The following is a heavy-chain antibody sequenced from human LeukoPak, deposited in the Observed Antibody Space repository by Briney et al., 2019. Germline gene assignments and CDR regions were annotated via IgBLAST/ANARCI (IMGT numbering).Heavy chain of an antibody. CDR1: GGSISSSSYY. CDR2: IYYSGST. CDR3: AREVRFPLGWFDP. Sequence: SETLSLTCTVSGGSISSSSYYWGWIRQPPGKGLEWIGSIYYSGSTYYNPSLKSRVTMSVDTSKNQFSLKLSSVTAADTAVYYCAREVRFPLGWFDPWGQGTLVTVSS. V-gene: IGHV4-39*07. D-gene: IGHD3-3*01. J-gene: IGHJ5*02.